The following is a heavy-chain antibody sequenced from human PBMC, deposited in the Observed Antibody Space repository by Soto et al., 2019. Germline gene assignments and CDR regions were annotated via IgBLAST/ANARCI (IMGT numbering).Heavy chain of an antibody. V-gene: IGHV1-18*01. CDR1: GYTFRNFV. Sequence: QIQLLQSGAEVKKPGASVKVTCKASGYTFRNFVISWVRQAPGQGLEWMGWISAYNANANYAQKFQARLTMTADTSTSTAYMALRSLRSDDTAVYYCARDNSYFDYWGQGTLVTVSS. CDR3: ARDNSYFDY. J-gene: IGHJ4*02. CDR2: ISAYNANA.